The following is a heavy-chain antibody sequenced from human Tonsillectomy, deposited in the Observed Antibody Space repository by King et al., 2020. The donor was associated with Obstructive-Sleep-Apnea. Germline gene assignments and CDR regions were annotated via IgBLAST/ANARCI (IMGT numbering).Heavy chain of an antibody. CDR3: ARDLSGDYYDSSGIDY. D-gene: IGHD3-22*01. V-gene: IGHV3-30-3*01. CDR2: RSYDGTNK. Sequence: VQLVESGGGVAQPERSLRLSCAASGFTFSAYAMYWVRQAPGKGLEWVAARSYDGTNKNYADSVRGRFTISRDNSKNTLYLQMNSLRVEDTAAYYCARDLSGDYYDSSGIDYWGQGTLVTVSS. J-gene: IGHJ4*02. CDR1: GFTFSAYA.